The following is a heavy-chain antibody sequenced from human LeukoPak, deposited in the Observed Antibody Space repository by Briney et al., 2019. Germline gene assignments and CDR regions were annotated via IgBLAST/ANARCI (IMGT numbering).Heavy chain of an antibody. Sequence: SETLSLTCTASGGSISSSSYYWGWIRQPPGKGLEWIGSIYYSGSTYYTPSLKSRVTISVDTSQNQFSLKLTSVTAADTAVYYCARAGGVPASFDYWGQGTLVTVSS. CDR3: ARAGGVPASFDY. CDR2: IYYSGST. D-gene: IGHD2-2*01. J-gene: IGHJ4*02. V-gene: IGHV4-39*07. CDR1: GGSISSSSYY.